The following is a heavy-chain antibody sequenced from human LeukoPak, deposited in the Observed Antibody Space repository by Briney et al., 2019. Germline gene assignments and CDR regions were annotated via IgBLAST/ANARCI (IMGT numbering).Heavy chain of an antibody. Sequence: SETLSLTCTVSGGSISSSSAYWGWIRQPPGKGLEWIGSIYYSKNTYYNPSLKSRVTISADTTKNQFSLTLGSVSATDTAVYYCVSPRGFSYGYFDYWGQGTLVTVSS. J-gene: IGHJ4*02. CDR2: IYYSKNT. CDR1: GGSISSSSAY. CDR3: VSPRGFSYGYFDY. D-gene: IGHD5-18*01. V-gene: IGHV4-39*01.